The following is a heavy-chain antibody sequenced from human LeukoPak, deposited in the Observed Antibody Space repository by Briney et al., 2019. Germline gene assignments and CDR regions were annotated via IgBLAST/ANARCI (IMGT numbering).Heavy chain of an antibody. CDR3: ARSIVVVVAATYNWFDP. V-gene: IGHV4-38-2*02. Sequence: KPSETLSLTCTVSGYSISSGYYWGWIRQPPGKGLEWIGSIYHSGSTYYNPSLKSRVTISVDTSKNQFSLKLSSVTAADTAVYYCARSIVVVVAATYNWFDPWGQGTLVTVSS. D-gene: IGHD2-15*01. CDR1: GYSISSGYY. CDR2: IYHSGST. J-gene: IGHJ5*02.